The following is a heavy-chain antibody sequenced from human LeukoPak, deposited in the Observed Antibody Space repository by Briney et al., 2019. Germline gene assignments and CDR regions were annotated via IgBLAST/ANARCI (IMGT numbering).Heavy chain of an antibody. CDR2: IFWNDDE. V-gene: IGHV2-5*01. D-gene: IGHD3-22*01. CDR3: AKLRGEGGYLYFDY. Sequence: SGPTLVNPTQTLTLTCTFSGLALSTPGMGVSWIRQPPGEAPEWLALIFWNDDERYTPSLGSRLTITKGTSKNQVFLTMTNMDPVDTATYYCAKLRGEGGYLYFDYWGQGTLVTVSS. CDR1: GLALSTPGMG. J-gene: IGHJ4*02.